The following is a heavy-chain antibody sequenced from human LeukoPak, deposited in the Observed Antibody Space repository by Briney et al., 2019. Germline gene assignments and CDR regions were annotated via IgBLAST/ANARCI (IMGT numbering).Heavy chain of an antibody. CDR3: AKDQIRGAD. Sequence: GGSLRLSCAASGLTFSSNGMHWVRQAPGKGLEWVAFIRYDGSNKYYADSVKGRFTISRDNSKNTLYVHIHSVRAEDTAVYYCAKDQIRGADWGQGTLVTVSS. CDR2: IRYDGSNK. V-gene: IGHV3-30*02. CDR1: GLTFSSNG. J-gene: IGHJ4*02. D-gene: IGHD3-10*01.